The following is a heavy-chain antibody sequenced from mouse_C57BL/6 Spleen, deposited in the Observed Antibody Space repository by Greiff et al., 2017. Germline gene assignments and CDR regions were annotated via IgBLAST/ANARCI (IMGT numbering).Heavy chain of an antibody. CDR3: ARRNLIFYSMDY. V-gene: IGHV1-85*01. CDR2: VSPRDGST. D-gene: IGHD1-1*01. Sequence: QVQLKQSGPELVKPGASVMLSCTASGYTFTSYDINWVKQRPGPGLEWIGWVSPRDGSTMYNEKFKGKATLTVDTSSSTAYMELHSLTSEDSAVYFCARRNLIFYSMDYWGQGTSVTVSS. CDR1: GYTFTSYD. J-gene: IGHJ4*01.